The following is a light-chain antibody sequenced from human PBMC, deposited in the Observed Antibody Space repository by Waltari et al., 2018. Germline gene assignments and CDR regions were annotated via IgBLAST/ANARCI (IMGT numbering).Light chain of an antibody. V-gene: IGKV3-20*01. Sequence: VLTQSPGTLSLSPGERATLSCRASQRLTKNYSAWYQQKPGQAPRLLIYGASSRAAGIPDRFSGSGSGTDFTLTISRLEPEDFAVYYCQQYGSSIMYTFGQGTKLEIK. CDR3: QQYGSSIMYT. CDR2: GAS. CDR1: QRLTKNY. J-gene: IGKJ2*01.